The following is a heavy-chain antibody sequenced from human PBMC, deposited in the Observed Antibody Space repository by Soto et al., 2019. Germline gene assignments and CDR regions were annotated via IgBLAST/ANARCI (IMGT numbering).Heavy chain of an antibody. CDR1: GGSISSGGYY. CDR2: IYYSGST. J-gene: IGHJ6*02. CDR3: ARDQDRGSYLGNYYYGMDV. Sequence: SETLSLTCTVSGGSISSGGYYWSWIRQHPGKGLEWIGYIYYSGSTYYNPSLKSRVTISVGTSKNQFSLKLSSVTAADTAVYYCARDQDRGSYLGNYYYGMDVWGQGTTVTVSS. V-gene: IGHV4-31*03. D-gene: IGHD1-26*01.